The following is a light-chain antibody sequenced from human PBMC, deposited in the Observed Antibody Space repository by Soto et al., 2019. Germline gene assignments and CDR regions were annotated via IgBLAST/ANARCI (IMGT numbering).Light chain of an antibody. CDR1: QSVLHSSNNKNY. CDR2: WAS. J-gene: IGKJ4*01. V-gene: IGKV4-1*01. CDR3: QQYYATPLA. Sequence: DIVMTQSPDSLAVSLGERATINCKSSQSVLHSSNNKNYLAWYQQKPGQPPKLLIYWASTRESGVSDRFSGSGSGTDFTLTINSLQAEDVAVYYCQQYYATPLAFGGGTKVEIK.